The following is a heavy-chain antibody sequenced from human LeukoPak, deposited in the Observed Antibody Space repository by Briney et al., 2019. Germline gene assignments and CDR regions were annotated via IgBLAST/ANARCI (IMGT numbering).Heavy chain of an antibody. CDR1: GGSISSGSYY. D-gene: IGHD3-3*01. Sequence: SETLSLTCTVSGGSISSGSYYWSWIRQPAGKGLEWIGRIYTSGSTIYNPSLKSRVTISVDTSKNQFSLKLTSVTAADTAVYYCARDRYDFWSGYYTPAAFDIWGQGTMVTVSS. V-gene: IGHV4-61*02. CDR2: IYTSGST. J-gene: IGHJ3*02. CDR3: ARDRYDFWSGYYTPAAFDI.